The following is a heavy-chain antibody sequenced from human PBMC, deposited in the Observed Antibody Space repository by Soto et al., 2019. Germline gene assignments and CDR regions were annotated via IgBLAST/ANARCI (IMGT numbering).Heavy chain of an antibody. CDR2: IYYSGNT. CDR3: PRAGKGPAY. V-gene: IGHV4-30-4*01. CDR1: GGPISGDYFY. J-gene: IGHJ4*02. D-gene: IGHD6-13*01. Sequence: QVQLQESGPGLVKPSQTLSLTCTVSGGPISGDYFYWSWFRQPPGKGLEWIGYIYYSGNTYYNPSLRSGLTIYLDPSRNPFSRNLSSDPAADKAVYYSPRAGKGPAYWGQGTLVTVSS.